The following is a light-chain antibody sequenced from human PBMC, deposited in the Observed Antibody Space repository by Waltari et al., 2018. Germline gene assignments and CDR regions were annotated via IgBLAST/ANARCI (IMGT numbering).Light chain of an antibody. CDR3: QQYYSDPKT. Sequence: DIVLTQSPDSLAVSLGERATIRCKSSPSVFSRSSNKNYLAWYQQKPGQPPKLIAYWASTRESGVPVRFSASGSGTDFTLTISGLQAEDVAVYYCQQYYSDPKTFGQGTKVEIK. CDR1: PSVFSRSSNKNY. CDR2: WAS. J-gene: IGKJ1*01. V-gene: IGKV4-1*01.